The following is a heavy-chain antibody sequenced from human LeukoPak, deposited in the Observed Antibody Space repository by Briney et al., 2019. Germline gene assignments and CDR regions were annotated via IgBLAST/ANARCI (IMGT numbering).Heavy chain of an antibody. Sequence: GASVKVSCKASGYTFTGYYMHWVRQAPGQGLEWMGWINPNSGGTNYAQKFQARVTMTRDTSISTAYMELSRLRSDDTAVYYCASHVVVTAMYYFDYWGQGTLVTVSS. D-gene: IGHD2-21*02. CDR2: INPNSGGT. V-gene: IGHV1-2*02. J-gene: IGHJ4*02. CDR3: ASHVVVTAMYYFDY. CDR1: GYTFTGYY.